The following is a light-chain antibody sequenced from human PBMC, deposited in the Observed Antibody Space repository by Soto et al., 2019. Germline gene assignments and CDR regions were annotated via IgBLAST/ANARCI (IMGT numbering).Light chain of an antibody. CDR1: QSINSN. V-gene: IGKV3-15*01. CDR2: GAL. CDR3: QQYNNWPRT. J-gene: IGKJ1*01. Sequence: EIVMTQSPVTLSVSPGERATLSCRASQSINSNLAWYQQKPGQAPSLLIYGALTRATGIPARFSGTGSGTEFTLTISSLQSEDFAVYYCQQYNNWPRTFGQGTKVDIK.